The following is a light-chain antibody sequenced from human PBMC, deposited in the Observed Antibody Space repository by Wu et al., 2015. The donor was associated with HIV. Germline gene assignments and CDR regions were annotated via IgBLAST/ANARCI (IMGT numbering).Light chain of an antibody. J-gene: IGKJ2*01. CDR2: DVS. CDR3: QQRTNWPRIT. Sequence: VLTQSPATLSLSPGERATLSCRASQNVNNYLTWYQQKPGQAPRLLIYDVSNRATGIPARFSGSGSGTDFTLTISSLEPEDFAVYYCQQRTNWPRITFGQGTKLEMK. V-gene: IGKV3-11*01. CDR1: QNVNNY.